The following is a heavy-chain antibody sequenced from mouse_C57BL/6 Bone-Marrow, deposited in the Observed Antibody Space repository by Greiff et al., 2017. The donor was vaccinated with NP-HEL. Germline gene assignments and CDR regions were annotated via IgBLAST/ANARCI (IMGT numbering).Heavy chain of an antibody. J-gene: IGHJ2*01. CDR1: GYSFTGYY. Sequence: VQLQQSGPELVKPGASVKISCKASGYSFTGYYMNWVKQSPEKSLEWIGEINPSTGGTTYNQKFKAKATLTVDKSSSTAYMQLKSLTSEDSAVYYCARRGSDCYYTLFDYWGQGTTLTVST. D-gene: IGHD2-3*01. CDR2: INPSTGGT. V-gene: IGHV1-42*01. CDR3: ARRGSDCYYTLFDY.